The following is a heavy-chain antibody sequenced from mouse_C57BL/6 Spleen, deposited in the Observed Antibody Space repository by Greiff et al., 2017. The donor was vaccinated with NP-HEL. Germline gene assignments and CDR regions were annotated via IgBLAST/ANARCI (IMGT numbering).Heavy chain of an antibody. CDR3: VRDEYDAVYAMDY. Sequence: EVQLVESGGGLVQPKGSLKLSCAASGFSFNTYAMNWVRQAPGKGLEWVARIRSKSNNYATYYADSVKDRFTISRDDSESMLYLQMNNLKTEDTAMYYCVRDEYDAVYAMDYWGQGTSVTVSS. CDR2: IRSKSNNYAT. D-gene: IGHD2-4*01. CDR1: GFSFNTYA. V-gene: IGHV10-1*01. J-gene: IGHJ4*01.